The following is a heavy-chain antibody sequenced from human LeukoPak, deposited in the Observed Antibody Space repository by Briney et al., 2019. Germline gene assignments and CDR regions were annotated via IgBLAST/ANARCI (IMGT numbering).Heavy chain of an antibody. CDR1: GYTFTGYY. J-gene: IGHJ5*02. CDR2: INPNSGGT. CDR3: ARALGTAKRWFDP. D-gene: IGHD5-18*01. V-gene: IGHV1-2*02. Sequence: ASVKVSCKASGYTFTGYYMHWVRQAPGQGLEWMGWINPNSGGTNYAQKFQGRVTMTRDTSISTAYMELSRLRSDDTAVYYCARALGTAKRWFDPWGQGTLVTVSS.